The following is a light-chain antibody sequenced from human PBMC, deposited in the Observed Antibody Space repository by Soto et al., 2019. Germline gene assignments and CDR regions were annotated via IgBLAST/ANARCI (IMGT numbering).Light chain of an antibody. CDR1: SSDVGSYNL. V-gene: IGLV2-23*02. CDR3: CSYAGSSTSRV. J-gene: IGLJ3*02. CDR2: EVS. Sequence: QSALTQPASVSGSPGQSITISCTGTSSDVGSYNLVSWYQQHPGKAPKLMIYEVSKRPSGVSNRFSGSKSGNTASQTISGLQAEDEADYYCCSYAGSSTSRVFGGGTKLTVL.